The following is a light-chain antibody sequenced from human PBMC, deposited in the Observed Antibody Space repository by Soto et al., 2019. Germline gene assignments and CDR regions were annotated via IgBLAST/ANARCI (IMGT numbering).Light chain of an antibody. Sequence: QSVLTQPPSVSGAPGQRVTISCTGSSSNIGAGYDVHWYQQLPGTAPKLLIYGNSNRPSGVPDRFSGSKSGTSASLAITGLQAEDEADYYCQSYDSSLGVVFGGVTKVTV. CDR2: GNS. J-gene: IGLJ3*02. V-gene: IGLV1-40*01. CDR3: QSYDSSLGVV. CDR1: SSNIGAGYD.